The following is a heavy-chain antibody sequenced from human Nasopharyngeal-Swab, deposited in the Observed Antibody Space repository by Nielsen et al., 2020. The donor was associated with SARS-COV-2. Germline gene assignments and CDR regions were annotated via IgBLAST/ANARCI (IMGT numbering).Heavy chain of an antibody. CDR1: EFTFRDYW. J-gene: IGHJ4*02. CDR3: ARVGGRTSPMGS. V-gene: IGHV3-7*01. CDR2: IKQDGSEK. D-gene: IGHD3-10*01. Sequence: GGSLRLSCVASEFTFRDYWMSWVRQAPAKGLEWVASIKQDGSEKNYVDSVKGRFTISRDNAKHSLFLQMDSLRTEDTAFYYCARVGGRTSPMGSWGQGTLVTVSS.